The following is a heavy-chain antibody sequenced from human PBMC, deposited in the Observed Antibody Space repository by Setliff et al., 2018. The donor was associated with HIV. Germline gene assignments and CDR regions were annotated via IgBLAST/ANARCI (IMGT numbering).Heavy chain of an antibody. Sequence: SCVASGFNFNDYSMHWVRQTPGKTLEWVSLISWDSGRTDYAVSVRGRFTISRDNSKNSLYLQMQSLRPEDTALYYCAKGTMNHDFLTGYSPFDSWGQGTQVTVS. D-gene: IGHD3-9*01. J-gene: IGHJ4*02. CDR1: GFNFNDYS. CDR3: AKGTMNHDFLTGYSPFDS. CDR2: ISWDSGRT. V-gene: IGHV3-43D*03.